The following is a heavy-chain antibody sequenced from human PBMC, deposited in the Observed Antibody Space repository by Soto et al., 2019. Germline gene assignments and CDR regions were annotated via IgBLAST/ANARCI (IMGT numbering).Heavy chain of an antibody. J-gene: IGHJ4*02. CDR2: IYYSGST. D-gene: IGHD3-16*01. V-gene: IGHV4-31*03. CDR3: ARTPVGLGYLQGDYYFDY. Sequence: QVQLQESGPGLVKPSQTLSLTCTVSGGSISSGGYYWSWIRQHPGKGLEWIGYIYYSGSTYYNPSLKSRVTISVDTSKNQFSLKLSSVTAADTAVYYCARTPVGLGYLQGDYYFDYWGQGTLVTVSS. CDR1: GGSISSGGYY.